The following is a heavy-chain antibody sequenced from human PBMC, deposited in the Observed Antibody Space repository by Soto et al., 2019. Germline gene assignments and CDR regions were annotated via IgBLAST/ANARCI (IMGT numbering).Heavy chain of an antibody. CDR1: EFTFNTYS. Sequence: EVQLVESGGGLVKPGGSLRLACAASEFTFNTYSMNWVRQAPGKGLEWVSCISSTSTYIYYADSVKGRFTISRDNAKNLLYRQRNSLRAEDTAVYYCARDFGDSRGSYYYYGMDVWGQGTTVTVSS. CDR3: ARDFGDSRGSYYYYGMDV. J-gene: IGHJ6*02. D-gene: IGHD2-21*02. V-gene: IGHV3-21*02. CDR2: ISSTSTYI.